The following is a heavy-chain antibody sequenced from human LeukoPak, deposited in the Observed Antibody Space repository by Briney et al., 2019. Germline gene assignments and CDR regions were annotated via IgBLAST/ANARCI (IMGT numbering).Heavy chain of an antibody. J-gene: IGHJ2*01. CDR3: ARDLGGSTYWYFDL. CDR2: ISAYNGNT. Sequence: ASVKVSCKASGYTFTSYGISWVRQAPGQGLEWMGWISAYNGNTNYAQKLQGRVTMTTDTSTSTAYMELSSLRSEDTAVYYCARDLGGSTYWYFDLWGRGTLVTVSS. D-gene: IGHD1-26*01. CDR1: GYTFTSYG. V-gene: IGHV1-18*01.